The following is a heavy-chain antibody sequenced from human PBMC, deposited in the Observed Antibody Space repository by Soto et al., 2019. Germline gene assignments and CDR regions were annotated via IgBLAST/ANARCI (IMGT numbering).Heavy chain of an antibody. D-gene: IGHD3-22*01. J-gene: IGHJ4*02. CDR3: ARVVDSSGYYSYFDY. Sequence: GGSLRLSCAASGFTFSDYYMSWIRQAPGKGLEWVSYISSSSSYTNYADSVKGRFTISRDNAKNSLYLQMNSLRAEDTAVYYCARVVDSSGYYSYFDYWGQGTLVTVSS. CDR1: GFTFSDYY. V-gene: IGHV3-11*06. CDR2: ISSSSSYT.